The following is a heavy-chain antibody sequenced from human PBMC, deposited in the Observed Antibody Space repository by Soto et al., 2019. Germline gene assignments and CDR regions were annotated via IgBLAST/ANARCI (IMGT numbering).Heavy chain of an antibody. J-gene: IGHJ3*02. D-gene: IGHD2-8*01. CDR3: ARAHRTDVYALDT. CDR1: GYTFTNYG. Sequence: QLQLVQSGAEVKKPVASVKVSCKASGYTFTNYGISWVRQAPGQGLEWMGWISGYNDNTNYAQELQGRVTMTTDTSTNTAYMELRSLTSDDTAVYYCARAHRTDVYALDTWGQATMVTVPS. CDR2: ISGYNDNT. V-gene: IGHV1-18*01.